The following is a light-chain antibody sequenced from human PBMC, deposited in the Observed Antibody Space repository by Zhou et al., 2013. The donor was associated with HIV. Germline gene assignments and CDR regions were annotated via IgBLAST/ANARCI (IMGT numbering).Light chain of an antibody. V-gene: IGLV1-40*01. CDR1: SSNIGAGYD. J-gene: IGLJ2*01. CDR3: QSFDTTLRGSL. CDR2: DNI. Sequence: QSVLTQPPSVSGAPGQRVTISCTGSSSNIGAGYDIHWYQHFPGIAPKLLIYDNIRRPSGVPGRFSGSKSGTSASLTITGLQAEDEADYYCQSFDTTLRGSLFGGGTKLTVL.